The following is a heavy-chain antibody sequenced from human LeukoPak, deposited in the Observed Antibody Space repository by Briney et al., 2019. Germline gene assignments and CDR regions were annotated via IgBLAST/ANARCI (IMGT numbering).Heavy chain of an antibody. Sequence: SVKVSCKASGGTFSSYAISWVRQAPGQGLEWMGRIIPIFGIANYAQKFQDSVTITADKSTSTAYMELSSLRSEDTAVYYCARDLNSGSYYGYWGQGTLVTVSS. CDR1: GGTFSSYA. V-gene: IGHV1-69*04. D-gene: IGHD1-26*01. J-gene: IGHJ4*02. CDR3: ARDLNSGSYYGY. CDR2: IIPIFGIA.